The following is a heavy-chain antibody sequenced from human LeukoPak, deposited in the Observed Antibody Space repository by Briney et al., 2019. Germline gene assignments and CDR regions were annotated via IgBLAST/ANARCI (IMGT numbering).Heavy chain of an antibody. CDR3: ARSIGLTGGGVDV. D-gene: IGHD3-9*01. Sequence: PGGSLRLSCAASGFTFSDYNMNWVRQTPGKGLEWVSYITNGGSTIHHADSVKGRFTISRDNAKKTLYLQMNSLRAEDTAVYYCARSIGLTGGGVDVWGQGTTVTVSS. J-gene: IGHJ6*02. CDR1: GFTFSDYN. CDR2: ITNGGSTI. V-gene: IGHV3-11*01.